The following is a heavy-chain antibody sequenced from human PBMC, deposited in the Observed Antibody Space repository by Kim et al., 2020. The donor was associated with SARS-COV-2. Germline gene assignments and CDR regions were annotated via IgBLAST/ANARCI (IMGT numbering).Heavy chain of an antibody. CDR2: ISYDGSNK. J-gene: IGHJ4*01. D-gene: IGHD6-19*01. CDR1: GFTFSSYG. CDR3: AKTGHPNSWGWYYFVY. V-gene: IGHV3-30*18. Sequence: GGSLRLSCAASGFTFSSYGMHWVRQAPGKGLEWVAVISYDGSNKYYADSVQGRFTISRDNSKNTLYLQMNSLRAEDTAVYFCAKTGHPNSWGWYYFVYWG.